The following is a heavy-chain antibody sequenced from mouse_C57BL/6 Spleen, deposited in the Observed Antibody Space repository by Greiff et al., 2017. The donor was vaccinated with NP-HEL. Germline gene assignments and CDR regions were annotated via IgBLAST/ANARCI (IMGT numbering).Heavy chain of an antibody. CDR1: GYTFTSYW. CDR2: INPSSGYT. Sequence: VQLQQSGAELAKPGASVKLSCKASGYTFTSYWMHWVKQRPGQGLEWIGYINPSSGYTKYNQKFKDKATLTADKSSSTAYMQLSSLTYEDSAVYYCERWEYGYDDAMDYWGQGTSVTVSS. V-gene: IGHV1-7*01. J-gene: IGHJ4*01. CDR3: ERWEYGYDDAMDY. D-gene: IGHD2-2*01.